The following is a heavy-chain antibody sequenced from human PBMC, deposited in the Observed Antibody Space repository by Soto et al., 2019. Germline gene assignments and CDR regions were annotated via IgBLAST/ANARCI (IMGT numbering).Heavy chain of an antibody. CDR1: GGTFSSNA. D-gene: IGHD2-15*01. J-gene: IGHJ6*02. Sequence: QVQLVQSGAEVKKPGSSVKVSCKASGGTFSSNAISWVRQAPGQGLEWMGGIIPIFGTANYAQKFQGRVTLPADESTSTAYMALRSLRSEDTAVYYGARHPGCRGYYYGMDVWGQGTTVTVSS. V-gene: IGHV1-69*12. CDR2: IIPIFGTA. CDR3: ARHPGCRGYYYGMDV.